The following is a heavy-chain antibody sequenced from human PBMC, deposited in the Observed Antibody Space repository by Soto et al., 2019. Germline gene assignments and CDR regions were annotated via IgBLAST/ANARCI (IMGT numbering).Heavy chain of an antibody. CDR3: LRYPDGGSLDY. D-gene: IGHD6-25*01. CDR2: IKSRADNYAT. V-gene: IGHV3-73*02. Sequence: EVRLVESGGGLVQPGGSLKLSCAGSGFTFSASAMHWVRQASGKGLEWVSRIKSRADNYATGYAASVKGRFTVSRDDSKNTAYLQMNSLRTEDTAVYYCLRYPDGGSLDYWGQGTLVTVSS. J-gene: IGHJ4*02. CDR1: GFTFSASA.